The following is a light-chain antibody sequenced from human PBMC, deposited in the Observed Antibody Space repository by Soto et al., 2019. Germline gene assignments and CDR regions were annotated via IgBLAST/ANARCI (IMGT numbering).Light chain of an antibody. J-gene: IGKJ2*01. CDR2: QIS. CDR3: MQATQFPNT. Sequence: DLVMTQTPLSSPVTLGQPASISCRSSQSLVNSDGNTYLSWLQQRPGQPPRLLIYQISNRFSGVTDRFSGSGAVTDFTLKISRVEAEDVGVYYCMQATQFPNTFGQGTELEIK. V-gene: IGKV2-24*01. CDR1: QSLVNSDGNTY.